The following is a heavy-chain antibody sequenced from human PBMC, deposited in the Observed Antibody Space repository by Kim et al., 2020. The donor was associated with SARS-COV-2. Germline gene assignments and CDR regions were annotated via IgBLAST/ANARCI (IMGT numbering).Heavy chain of an antibody. J-gene: IGHJ4*02. D-gene: IGHD2-15*01. Sequence: SDVDSVMGRFTISRDNAKNSLYLQMNSLRAEDTAVYFCGRSCRAGRCDGNWGQGTLVTVSS. V-gene: IGHV3-7*01. CDR3: GRSCRAGRCDGN.